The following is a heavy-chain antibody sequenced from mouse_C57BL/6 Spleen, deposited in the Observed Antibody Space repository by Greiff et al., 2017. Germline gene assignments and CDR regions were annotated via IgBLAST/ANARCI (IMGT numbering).Heavy chain of an antibody. Sequence: QVQLKQPGAELVRPGSSVKLSCKASGYTFTSYWMDWVKQRPGQGLEWIGNIYPSDSETHYNQKFKDKATLTVDKSSSTAYMQLSSLTSEDSAVYYCATRDWDWYFDVWGTGTTVTVSS. V-gene: IGHV1-61*01. CDR3: ATRDWDWYFDV. J-gene: IGHJ1*03. CDR1: GYTFTSYW. CDR2: IYPSDSET. D-gene: IGHD4-1*01.